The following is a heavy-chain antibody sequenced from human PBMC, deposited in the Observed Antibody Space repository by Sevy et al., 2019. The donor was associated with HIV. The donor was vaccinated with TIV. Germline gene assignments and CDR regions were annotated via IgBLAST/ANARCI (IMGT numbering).Heavy chain of an antibody. CDR3: ARDGITGTFDP. J-gene: IGHJ5*02. Sequence: SETLSLTCTVSGGSISSYYWSWIRQPPGKGLEWIGYIYYSGSTNYNPSLKSRVTISVDTSKNQFSLKLGSVTAADTAVYYCARDGITGTFDPWGQGTLVTVSS. CDR1: GGSISSYY. CDR2: IYYSGST. V-gene: IGHV4-59*01. D-gene: IGHD1-7*01.